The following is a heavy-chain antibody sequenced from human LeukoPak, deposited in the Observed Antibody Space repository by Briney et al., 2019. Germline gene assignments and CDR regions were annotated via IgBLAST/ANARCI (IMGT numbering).Heavy chain of an antibody. J-gene: IGHJ4*02. CDR3: ARGRIQLWLNGGDY. CDR2: MNPNSGNT. CDR1: GYTFTSYD. V-gene: IGHV1-8*01. Sequence: ASVTVSCKASGYTFTSYDINWVRQATGQGLEWMGWMNPNSGNTGYAQKFQGRVTMTRNTSISTVYMELSSLRSEDTAVYYCARGRIQLWLNGGDYWGQGTLVTVSS. D-gene: IGHD5-18*01.